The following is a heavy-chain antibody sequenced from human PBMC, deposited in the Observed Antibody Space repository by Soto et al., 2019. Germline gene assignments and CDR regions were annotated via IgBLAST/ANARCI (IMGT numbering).Heavy chain of an antibody. CDR1: GFSFSSYA. CDR2: ISARGGSL. J-gene: IGHJ4*02. Sequence: EVQLLESGGGLVQPRGSLRLSCAASGFSFSSYAMVWVRQAPGKGLEWVSVISARGGSLYFADSVKGRFTISRDNSKKVLSLEMNSLRAEDTATYFCANGSIEYSASVDNWGQGTLVVVSS. V-gene: IGHV3-23*01. D-gene: IGHD5-12*01. CDR3: ANGSIEYSASVDN.